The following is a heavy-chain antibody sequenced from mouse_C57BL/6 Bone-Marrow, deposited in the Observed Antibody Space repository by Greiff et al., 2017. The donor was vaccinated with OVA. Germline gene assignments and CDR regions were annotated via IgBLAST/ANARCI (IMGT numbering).Heavy chain of an antibody. CDR2: INPNNGGT. CDR3: ARERDGNYYFYY. V-gene: IGHV1-26*01. Sequence: EVQLQQSGPELVKPGASVKISCKASGYTFTDYYMNWVKQSHGKSLEWIGDINPNNGGTSYNQKFKGKATLTVDKSSSTAYMELRSLTSEDSAVYYCARERDGNYYFYYWGQGTTLTVSS. CDR1: GYTFTDYY. J-gene: IGHJ2*01. D-gene: IGHD2-1*01.